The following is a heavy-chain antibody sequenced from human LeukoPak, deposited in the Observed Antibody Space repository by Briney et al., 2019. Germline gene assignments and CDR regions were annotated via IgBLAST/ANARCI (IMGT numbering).Heavy chain of an antibody. D-gene: IGHD6-13*01. CDR1: GFTFTTYW. J-gene: IGHJ4*02. CDR2: VKSDGTIT. Sequence: GGSLRLSCAASGFTFTTYWMHWVRQAPGKGVVWVSRVKSDGTITPYAASVNRRFTISTYNFKNMLYLQMNSLRVEDTAVYYCVRSVAAAGQFDYWGQGTLVTVSS. V-gene: IGHV3-74*01. CDR3: VRSVAAAGQFDY.